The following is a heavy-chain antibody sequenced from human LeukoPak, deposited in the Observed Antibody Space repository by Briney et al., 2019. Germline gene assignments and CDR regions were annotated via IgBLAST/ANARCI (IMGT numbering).Heavy chain of an antibody. J-gene: IGHJ6*03. CDR1: GGSFSGYY. V-gene: IGHV4-34*01. CDR2: INHSGST. Sequence: KPSETLSLTCAVYGGSFSGYYWSWIRQPPGKGLEWIGEINHSGSTNYNPSLKSRVTISVDTSKNQFSLKLSSVTAADTAVYDCARVYYYYMDVWGKGTTVTVSS. CDR3: ARVYYYYMDV.